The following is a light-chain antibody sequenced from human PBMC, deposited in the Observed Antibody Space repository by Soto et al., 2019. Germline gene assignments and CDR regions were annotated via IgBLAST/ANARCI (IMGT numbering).Light chain of an antibody. CDR2: VNSNGSH. J-gene: IGLJ3*02. CDR1: NEHSSYA. Sequence: QLVLTQSPSASASLGASVNLTCTLSNEHSSYAIAWHQQQPQKGPRYLMTVNSNGSHKKADGIPDRFSGSSSAGAERYLTISGLQSEDEADYYCQTWGTGIRVFGGGTKLTVL. CDR3: QTWGTGIRV. V-gene: IGLV4-69*01.